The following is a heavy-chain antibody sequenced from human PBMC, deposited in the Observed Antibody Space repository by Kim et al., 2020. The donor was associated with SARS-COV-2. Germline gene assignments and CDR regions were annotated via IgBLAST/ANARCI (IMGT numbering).Heavy chain of an antibody. CDR3: ARGPNYSPFDY. V-gene: IGHV3-48*03. J-gene: IGHJ4*02. Sequence: RYSADTVKSRFPISKDNDKNSLYLQMNSLRAEETAVYYCARGPNYSPFDYWGQGTLVTVSS. D-gene: IGHD4-4*01. CDR2: R.